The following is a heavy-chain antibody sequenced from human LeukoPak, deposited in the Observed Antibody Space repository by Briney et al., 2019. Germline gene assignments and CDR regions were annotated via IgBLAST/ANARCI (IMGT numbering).Heavy chain of an antibody. CDR1: GFAFSEYY. Sequence: GGSLRLSCAASGFAFSEYYMSWIRQAPGKGLEWVSYISDGSSYTKYADSVKDRFTISRDNAKNPLYLQINSLRAEDTAVYYCAKLYSYGFSGHFDYWGLGTLVTVSS. J-gene: IGHJ4*02. V-gene: IGHV3-11*03. D-gene: IGHD5-18*01. CDR2: ISDGSSYT. CDR3: AKLYSYGFSGHFDY.